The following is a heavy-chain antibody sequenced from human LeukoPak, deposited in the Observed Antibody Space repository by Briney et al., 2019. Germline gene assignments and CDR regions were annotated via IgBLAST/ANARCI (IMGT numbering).Heavy chain of an antibody. CDR3: AGLLRFQYPRLGLPDY. J-gene: IGHJ4*02. CDR1: GGSISSSSYC. D-gene: IGHD3-3*01. V-gene: IGHV4-39*01. Sequence: PSETLSLTCTVSGGSISSSSYCWGWIRQPPGKGLEWIGSIYYSGSTYYNPSLKSRVTISVNTSKNQFSLKLSSVTAADTAVYYCAGLLRFQYPRLGLPDYWGQGTLVTVSS. CDR2: IYYSGST.